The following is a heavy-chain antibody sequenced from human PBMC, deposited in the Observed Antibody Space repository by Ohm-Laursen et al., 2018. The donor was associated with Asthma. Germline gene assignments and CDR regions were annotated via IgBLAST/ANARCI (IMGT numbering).Heavy chain of an antibody. D-gene: IGHD3-22*01. V-gene: IGHV3-33*01. Sequence: SLRLSCTASGFTFSSYGMHWVRQAPGKGLEWVAVIWYDGSNKYYADSVKGRFTISRDNSKNTVDLQMNSLRAEDTAVYYCARDGSRSGHYPRPHDYWGQGTLVTVSS. J-gene: IGHJ4*02. CDR2: IWYDGSNK. CDR3: ARDGSRSGHYPRPHDY. CDR1: GFTFSSYG.